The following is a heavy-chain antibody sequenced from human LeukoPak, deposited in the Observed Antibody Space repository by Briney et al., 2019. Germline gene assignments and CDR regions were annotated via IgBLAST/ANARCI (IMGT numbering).Heavy chain of an antibody. V-gene: IGHV1-46*01. CDR1: GYTFTSYY. Sequence: ASVKVSCKASGYTFTSYYMHWVRQAPGQGLEWMGIINPSGGSTSYAQKFQGRVTMTRDMSTSTVYMELSSLRSEDTAVYYCARENWKAPFDYWGQGTLVTVSS. CDR3: ARENWKAPFDY. CDR2: INPSGGST. J-gene: IGHJ4*02. D-gene: IGHD1-1*01.